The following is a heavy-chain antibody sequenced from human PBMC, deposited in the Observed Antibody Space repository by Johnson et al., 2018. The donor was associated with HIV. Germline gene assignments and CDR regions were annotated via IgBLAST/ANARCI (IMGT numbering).Heavy chain of an antibody. CDR2: ISHDESNK. V-gene: IGHV3-30*03. D-gene: IGHD1-26*01. CDR3: ARAVGAPRAYEDDAFDI. J-gene: IGHJ3*02. CDR1: GFTFNSYG. Sequence: QVQVLESGGGVVQPGRSLRLSCAASGFTFNSYGMHWVRQAPGEGLEWVAVISHDESNKYYADSVKGRFTISRDNSKNTLYLQMGSLRAEDMAVYYCARAVGAPRAYEDDAFDIWGQGTMVTVSS.